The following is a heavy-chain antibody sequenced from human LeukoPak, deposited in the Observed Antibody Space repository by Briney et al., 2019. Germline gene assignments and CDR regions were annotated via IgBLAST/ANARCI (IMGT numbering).Heavy chain of an antibody. D-gene: IGHD2-21*01. CDR1: GFTFSSYE. J-gene: IGHJ6*02. CDR3: AKDHRGYYYYGMDV. V-gene: IGHV3-48*03. Sequence: TGGSLRLSCAASGFTFSSYEMNWVRQAPGKGLEWVSYISSSGSTIYYADSVKGRFTISRDNAKNSLYLQMNSLRAEDTALYYCAKDHRGYYYYGMDVWGQGTTVTVSS. CDR2: ISSSGSTI.